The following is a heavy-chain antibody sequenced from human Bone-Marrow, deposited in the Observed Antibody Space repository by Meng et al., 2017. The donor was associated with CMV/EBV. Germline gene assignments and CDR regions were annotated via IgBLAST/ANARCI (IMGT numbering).Heavy chain of an antibody. CDR3: AREVATTVTGWFDP. CDR1: GGSFSGYY. J-gene: IGHJ5*02. D-gene: IGHD4-11*01. V-gene: IGHV4-34*01. Sequence: SETLSLTCAVYGGSFSGYYWSWIRQPPGKGLEWIGEINHSGSTKYNPSLRSRVTISVATSKNQFSLKLSSVTAADTAVYYCAREVATTVTGWFDPWGQGTRVTVSS. CDR2: INHSGST.